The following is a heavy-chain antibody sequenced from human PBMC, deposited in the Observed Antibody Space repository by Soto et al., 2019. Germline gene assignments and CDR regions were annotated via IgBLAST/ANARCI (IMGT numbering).Heavy chain of an antibody. CDR2: IIPIIGPA. J-gene: IGHJ5*02. V-gene: IGHV1-69*01. CDR1: GGTFTYYG. D-gene: IGHD3-22*01. CDR3: ARDLGTTIAGPPRRETYGGLDP. Sequence: QVQLVQSGAEVKRPGSSVKLSCKASGGTFTYYGISWVRQAPGQGLEWMGGIIPIIGPATYAQKFQGRLTSTADQSTSTAYRELSSLGSEDTALYSCARDLGTTIAGPPRRETYGGLDPWGQGTLVTVSS.